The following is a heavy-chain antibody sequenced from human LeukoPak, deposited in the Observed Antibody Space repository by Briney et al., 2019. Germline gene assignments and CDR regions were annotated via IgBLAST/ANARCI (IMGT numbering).Heavy chain of an antibody. CDR1: GGSMSRTTYY. CDR3: ARHYGYSSGWYMSDWYFDL. V-gene: IGHV4-39*01. Sequence: PSETLSLACTVSGGSMSRTTYYWGWVRQPPGKGLEWIGSIYYSGRSYYNPSLKSRVTISVDTSKNQFSLKLSSVTAADTAVYYCARHYGYSSGWYMSDWYFDLWGRGTLVTVSS. D-gene: IGHD6-19*01. CDR2: IYYSGRS. J-gene: IGHJ2*01.